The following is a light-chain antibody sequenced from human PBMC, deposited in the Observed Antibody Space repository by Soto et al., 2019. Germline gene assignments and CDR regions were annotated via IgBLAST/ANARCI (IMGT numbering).Light chain of an antibody. Sequence: AIRMTQSPSSLSASTGDRVTITCRASQGISSYLAWYQQKPGKAPKLLIYAAYNLQSGVQSRFSGSGSGTDFTLTISCLQSEDFATYYCQQYYSYPRTFGQGTKVDIK. CDR3: QQYYSYPRT. V-gene: IGKV1-8*01. CDR2: AAY. CDR1: QGISSY. J-gene: IGKJ1*01.